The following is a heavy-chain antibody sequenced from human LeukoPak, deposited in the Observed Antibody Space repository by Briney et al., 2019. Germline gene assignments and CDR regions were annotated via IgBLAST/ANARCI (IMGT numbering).Heavy chain of an antibody. V-gene: IGHV3-64D*09. J-gene: IGHJ4*02. CDR2: INDYGTTT. CDR3: VKDLSSWYSFDY. Sequence: GGSLRLSCSASGFTFSSCAMHWVLQAPGMGLEYVSGINDYGTTTHYGDSVRGRVTISRDDSKNTVHLQMSSLRAEDTAVYYCVKDLSSWYSFDYWGQGTLVTVSS. CDR1: GFTFSSCA. D-gene: IGHD6-13*01.